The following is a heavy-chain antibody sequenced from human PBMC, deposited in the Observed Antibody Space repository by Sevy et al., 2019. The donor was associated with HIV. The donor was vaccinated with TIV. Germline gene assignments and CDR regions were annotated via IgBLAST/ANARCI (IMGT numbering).Heavy chain of an antibody. Sequence: SETLSLTCTVSGGSISSSSYYWGWIRQPPGKGLEWIGSIYYSGSTYYNPSLKSRDTISVDTSKNQFSLKLSSVTAADTAVYYCALPRGDSSGYYFDYWGQGTLVTVSS. CDR3: ALPRGDSSGYYFDY. CDR1: GGSISSSSYY. CDR2: IYYSGST. D-gene: IGHD3-22*01. J-gene: IGHJ4*02. V-gene: IGHV4-39*01.